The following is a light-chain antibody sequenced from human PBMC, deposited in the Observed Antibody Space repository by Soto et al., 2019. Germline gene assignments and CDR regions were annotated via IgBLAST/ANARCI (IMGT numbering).Light chain of an antibody. CDR1: SSDVVSYNL. Sequence: ALTQPASVSGSPGQSITLSCTGPSSDVVSYNLVSWYQQHPGKAPKLMIYEASKRPSGISNRFSGSKSGNAASLTISGLQAEDEADYYCFSYAGNSLNYVFGTGTKVTVL. CDR3: FSYAGNSLNYV. V-gene: IGLV2-23*01. CDR2: EAS. J-gene: IGLJ1*01.